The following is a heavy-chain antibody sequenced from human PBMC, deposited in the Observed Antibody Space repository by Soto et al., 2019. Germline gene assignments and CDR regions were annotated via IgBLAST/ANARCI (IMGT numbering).Heavy chain of an antibody. D-gene: IGHD1-26*01. CDR3: ASPSKCYYGPGDYYGMDV. J-gene: IGHJ6*02. CDR1: GDSISSSSYY. V-gene: IGHV4-39*01. CDR2: IYYSGST. Sequence: PSETLSLTCTVSGDSISSSSYYWAWIRQPPGKGLEWVGNIYYSGSTYYNPSLKSRVTISVDTSKNQFSLKLSSVTAADTAVYYCASPSKCYYGPGDYYGMDVWGQGTTVTVSS.